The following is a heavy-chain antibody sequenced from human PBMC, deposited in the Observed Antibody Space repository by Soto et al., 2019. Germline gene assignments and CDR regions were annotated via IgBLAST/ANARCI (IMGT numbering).Heavy chain of an antibody. Sequence: QMHLVESGGGVVQPGGSLRLSCAASGFTFGAYTMHWVRQAPGKGLEWVTDISYDGNRERYTDPVKGRFAVSRDNPKSTVYLQMNSLRPEDTAVYYCARDGYSGRSDGFDIGGQGKMVSVSS. D-gene: IGHD1-26*01. J-gene: IGHJ3*02. CDR1: GFTFGAYT. V-gene: IGHV3-30*09. CDR3: ARDGYSGRSDGFDI. CDR2: ISYDGNRE.